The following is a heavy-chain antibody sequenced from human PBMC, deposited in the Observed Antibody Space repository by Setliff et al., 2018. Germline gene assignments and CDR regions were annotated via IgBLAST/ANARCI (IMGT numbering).Heavy chain of an antibody. CDR1: GYIFSDHY. J-gene: IGHJ4*02. Sequence: ASVKVSCKASGYIFSDHYMHWVRQAPGKGLEWMGWINSNGGDTNYAQTFEGRLTLTRDNSKNTLYVQMNTLGPEDTAVYYCMNWDGAFRGRGTLVTVSS. CDR2: INSNGGDT. D-gene: IGHD1-26*01. CDR3: MNWDGAF. V-gene: IGHV1-2*02.